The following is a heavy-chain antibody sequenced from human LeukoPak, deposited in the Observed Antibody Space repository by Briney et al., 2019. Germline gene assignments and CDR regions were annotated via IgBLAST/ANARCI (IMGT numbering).Heavy chain of an antibody. D-gene: IGHD5-12*01. V-gene: IGHV3-48*04. J-gene: IGHJ4*02. CDR2: ISSSSSTI. CDR3: ARERGSIVATTKPIDY. CDR1: GFTFSSYS. Sequence: GGSLGLSCAASGFTFSSYSMNWVRQAPGKGLEWVSYISSSSSTIYYADSVKGRFTISRDNAKNSLYLQMNSLRAEDTAVYYCARERGSIVATTKPIDYWGQGTLVTVSS.